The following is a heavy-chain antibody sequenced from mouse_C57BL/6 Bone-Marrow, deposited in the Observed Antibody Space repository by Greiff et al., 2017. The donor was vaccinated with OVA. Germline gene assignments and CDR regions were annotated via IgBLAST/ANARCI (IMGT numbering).Heavy chain of an antibody. CDR1: GYTFTSYW. J-gene: IGHJ2*01. V-gene: IGHV1-50*01. CDR3: ARDGSD. CDR2: IDPSDSYT. D-gene: IGHD2-3*01. Sequence: QVQLQQPGAELVKPGASVKLSCKASGYTFTSYWMQWVKQRPGQGLEWIGEIDPSDSYTNYNQKFKGKATLTVDTSSSTAYMQLSSLTSEDSAVYYCARDGSDWGQGTTLTVSS.